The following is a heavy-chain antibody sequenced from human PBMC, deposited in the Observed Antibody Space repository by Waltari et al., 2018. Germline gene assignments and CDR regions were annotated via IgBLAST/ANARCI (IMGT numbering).Heavy chain of an antibody. CDR3: ARDMAAAGTPDY. D-gene: IGHD6-13*01. J-gene: IGHJ4*02. Sequence: QVQLQESGPGLVKPSETLSLTCTVSGGSISSYYWSWIRQPAGKGLEWIGRIYTRGSTNYHPSLKSRVTISVDKSKNQCSLKLSSVTAADTAVYYCARDMAAAGTPDYWGQGTLVTVSS. V-gene: IGHV4-4*07. CDR2: IYTRGST. CDR1: GGSISSYY.